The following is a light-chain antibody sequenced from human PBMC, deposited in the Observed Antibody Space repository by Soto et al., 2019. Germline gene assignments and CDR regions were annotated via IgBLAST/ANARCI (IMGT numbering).Light chain of an antibody. Sequence: QSALTQPASVSGSPGQSITIPCTGTSSDIGNYNSVSWYQQHPGKAPKLIIFEVTNRPSGVSDRFSGSKSGNTASLTISRLQADDEADYYCGSYTTYRPYVFGSGTELTVL. V-gene: IGLV2-14*01. CDR1: SSDIGNYNS. CDR2: EVT. CDR3: GSYTTYRPYV. J-gene: IGLJ1*01.